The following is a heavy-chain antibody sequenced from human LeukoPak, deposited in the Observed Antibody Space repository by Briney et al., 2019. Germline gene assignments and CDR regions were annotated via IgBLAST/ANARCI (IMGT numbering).Heavy chain of an antibody. CDR2: TSSDLNVK. Sequence: PGGSLRLSCAASGFTFRNYVIHWVRQAPGKGLEWVAVTSSDLNVKLYADSVKGRFTISRDNSRSTLYLQMNSLRPEYTAIYYCAREGYYGSGSPPSLYFDYWGQGTLVTVSS. J-gene: IGHJ4*02. D-gene: IGHD3-10*01. CDR1: GFTFRNYV. V-gene: IGHV3-30-3*01. CDR3: AREGYYGSGSPPSLYFDY.